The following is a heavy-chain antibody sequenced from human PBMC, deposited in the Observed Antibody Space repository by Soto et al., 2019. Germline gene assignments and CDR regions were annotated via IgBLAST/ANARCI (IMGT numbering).Heavy chain of an antibody. CDR2: IYYSGST. CDR3: ARDSGSYPRAFYGMDV. J-gene: IGHJ6*02. D-gene: IGHD1-26*01. CDR1: GGSISSGGYY. Sequence: SETLSLTCTVSGGSISSGGYYWSWIRQHPGKGLEWIGYIYYSGSTYYNPSLKSRVTISVDTSKNQFSLKLSSVTAADTAVYYCARDSGSYPRAFYGMDVWGQGTTVTVSS. V-gene: IGHV4-31*03.